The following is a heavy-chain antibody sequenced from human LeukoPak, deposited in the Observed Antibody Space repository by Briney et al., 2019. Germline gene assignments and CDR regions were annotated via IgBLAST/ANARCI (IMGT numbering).Heavy chain of an antibody. V-gene: IGHV3-30*18. D-gene: IGHD6-19*01. CDR1: GFTFSSYG. J-gene: IGHJ4*02. CDR2: ISYDGSNK. Sequence: PGGSLRLSCAASGFTFSSYGMHWVRQAPGKGLEWVAVISYDGSNKYYADSVKGRFTISRDNSKNTLYLQMNSLRAEDTAVYYCAKALRPRMAVAGRAFDYWGQGTLVTVSS. CDR3: AKALRPRMAVAGRAFDY.